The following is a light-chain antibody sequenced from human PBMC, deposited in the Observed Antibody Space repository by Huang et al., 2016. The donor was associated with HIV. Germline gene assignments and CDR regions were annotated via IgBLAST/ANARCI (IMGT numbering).Light chain of an antibody. CDR3: QQSYSTLRYT. CDR1: QSISSY. J-gene: IGKJ2*01. CDR2: AAS. V-gene: IGKV1-39*01. Sequence: DIQMTQSPSSLSASVGDRVTITCRASQSISSYLNWYQQKPGKAPKLLIYAASSLQSGVPSRFSGSGSGTDFTLTISSLQPEDFATYYCQQSYSTLRYTFGHGTKLEIK.